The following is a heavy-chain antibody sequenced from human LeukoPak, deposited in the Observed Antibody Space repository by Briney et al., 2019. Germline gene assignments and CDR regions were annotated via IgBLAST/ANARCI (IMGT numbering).Heavy chain of an antibody. Sequence: GASVKVSCKASGYTFTGYYMHWVRQAPGQGLEWMGWINPNSGGTNYAQKFQGRVTMTRDTSISTAYMELSRLRSDDTAVYYCARVAADYQLLSLTFDYWGQGTLVTVSS. J-gene: IGHJ4*02. D-gene: IGHD2-2*01. CDR2: INPNSGGT. CDR3: ARVAADYQLLSLTFDY. CDR1: GYTFTGYY. V-gene: IGHV1-2*02.